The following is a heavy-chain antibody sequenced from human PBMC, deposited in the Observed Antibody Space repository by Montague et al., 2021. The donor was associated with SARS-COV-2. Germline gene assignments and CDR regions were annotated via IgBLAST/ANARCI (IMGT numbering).Heavy chain of an antibody. CDR2: INHRGST. J-gene: IGHJ4*02. CDR1: DGSFSEYS. CDR3: ARGRQHINMVVVVVTGGEYYFDF. V-gene: IGHV4-34*01. Sequence: SETLSLTCAVYDGSFSEYSWTWIRQPPGKGLEWIGEINHRGSTNYNPSLKSRVTISVDTSKNQFSLKMTAGTAADTAVYYCARGRQHINMVVVVVTGGEYYFDFWGQGTLVAVSS. D-gene: IGHD3-22*01.